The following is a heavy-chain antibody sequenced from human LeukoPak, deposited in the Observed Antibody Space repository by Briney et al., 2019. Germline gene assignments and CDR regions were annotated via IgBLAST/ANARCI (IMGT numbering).Heavy chain of an antibody. CDR3: ARGPLIAVAGNGFDY. Sequence: GASVKVSCKASGYTFTSYGISWVRRAPGQGLEWMGWISAYNGNTNYAQKLQGRVTMTTDTSTSTAYMELRSLRSDDTAVYYCARGPLIAVAGNGFDYWGQGTLVTVSS. J-gene: IGHJ4*02. D-gene: IGHD6-19*01. CDR2: ISAYNGNT. V-gene: IGHV1-18*01. CDR1: GYTFTSYG.